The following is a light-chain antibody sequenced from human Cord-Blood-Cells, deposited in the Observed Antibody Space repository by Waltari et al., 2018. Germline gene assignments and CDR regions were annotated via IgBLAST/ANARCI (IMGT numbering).Light chain of an antibody. Sequence: EIVLTQSPATLSLSPGERATLSCRASQSVSSYLAWYQQKPGQAPRLLIYDASNRATGIPARFSGSGSGTDFTLTISSLEPEDFATYYCQQYYSYPFTFGGGTKVEIK. CDR2: DAS. J-gene: IGKJ4*01. CDR3: QQYYSYPFT. V-gene: IGKV3-11*01. CDR1: QSVSSY.